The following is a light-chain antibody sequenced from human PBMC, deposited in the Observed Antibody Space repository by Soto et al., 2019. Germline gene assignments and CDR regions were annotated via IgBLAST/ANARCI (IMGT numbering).Light chain of an antibody. CDR2: AAS. V-gene: IGKV1-39*01. Sequence: DIQMTQSPSSLSASVLDRVTITCRASQSISSYLNWYQQKPGKAPKLLIYAASSLQSGVPSRFSGSGSGTDFTFTISSLQPEDIATYYCQQYSHLITFGQGTRLEIK. CDR1: QSISSY. CDR3: QQYSHLIT. J-gene: IGKJ5*01.